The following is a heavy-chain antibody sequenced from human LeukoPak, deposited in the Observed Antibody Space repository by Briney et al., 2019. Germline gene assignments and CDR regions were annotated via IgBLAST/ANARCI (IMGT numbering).Heavy chain of an antibody. V-gene: IGHV3-30*04. D-gene: IGHD1-26*01. CDR1: GFTFSSYA. J-gene: IGHJ6*03. Sequence: PGRSLRLSCAASGFTFSSYAMHWVRQAPGKGLEWVAVISSDGSNKYYADSVKGRFTISRDNAKNSLVLQMNSLRVEDTAVYYCARDGYSGTPVDYYYYMDVWGRGTTVTVSS. CDR2: ISSDGSNK. CDR3: ARDGYSGTPVDYYYYMDV.